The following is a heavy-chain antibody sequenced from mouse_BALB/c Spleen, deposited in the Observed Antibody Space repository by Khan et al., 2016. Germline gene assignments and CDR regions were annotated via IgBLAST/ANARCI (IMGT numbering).Heavy chain of an antibody. D-gene: IGHD2-1*01. CDR3: AREDYGNYGDYFDY. CDR1: GFTFRNYA. Sequence: EVQLVESGGGLVKPGGSLKLSCAASGFTFRNYAMSWVRQTPEKRLEWVTSISTGDSTYYGDSVKGRFPISRDNARNILYLQMSSLRSEDTAMFYCAREDYGNYGDYFDYGGQGTTLTVSS. V-gene: IGHV5-6-5*01. J-gene: IGHJ2*01. CDR2: ISTGDST.